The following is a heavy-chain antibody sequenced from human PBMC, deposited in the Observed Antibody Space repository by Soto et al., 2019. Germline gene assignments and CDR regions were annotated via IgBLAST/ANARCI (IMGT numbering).Heavy chain of an antibody. CDR1: RFTFGSYW. D-gene: IGHD3-10*01. CDR2: IKGDGSEK. J-gene: IGHJ4*02. CDR3: AAGFPPDF. Sequence: EVLLVESGGGLVQPGGSLTLSCAASRFTFGSYWMNWVRQAPGKGLEWVANIKGDGSEKYYVDSVEGRFTISRDNTKYSLDLQMNSLRVEDTAVYYCAAGFPPDFWGQGTLVTVSS. V-gene: IGHV3-7*01.